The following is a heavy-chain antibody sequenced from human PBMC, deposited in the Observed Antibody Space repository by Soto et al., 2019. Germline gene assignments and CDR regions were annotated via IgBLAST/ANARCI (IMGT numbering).Heavy chain of an antibody. CDR2: IHNSGIT. CDR3: ARRWSGTDY. V-gene: IGHV4-59*01. CDR1: GGSITSYY. D-gene: IGHD3-10*01. J-gene: IGHJ4*01. Sequence: QVQLQESGPGLVKPSETLSLTCTVSGGSITSYYWSWIRQPPGKGLEWIGYIHNSGITSYNPSLPSRVTISAAVSKNQFSLELRSVTAADTAVYYCARRWSGTDYWGHGTLVTVSS.